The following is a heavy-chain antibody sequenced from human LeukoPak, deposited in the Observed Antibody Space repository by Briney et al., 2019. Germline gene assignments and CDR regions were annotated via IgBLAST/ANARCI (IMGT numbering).Heavy chain of an antibody. CDR2: ISGSGGNT. J-gene: IGHJ6*02. CDR3: AKLHYGANSGGRYGMDV. CDR1: GFTFSSYG. D-gene: IGHD4-23*01. Sequence: GGSLRLSCAASGFTFSSYGMSWVRQAPEKGLEWVSGISGSGGNTYYADSVKGRFTISRDNSKNTLYLQMNSLRAEDTAVYYCAKLHYGANSGGRYGMDVWGQGTTVTVSS. V-gene: IGHV3-23*01.